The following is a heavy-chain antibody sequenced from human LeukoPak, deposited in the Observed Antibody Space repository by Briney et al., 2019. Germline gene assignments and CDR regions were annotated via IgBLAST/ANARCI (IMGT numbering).Heavy chain of an antibody. CDR1: GFTFSSYV. Sequence: PGGSPRLSCAASGFTFSSYVMSWVRQAPGKGLEWVSGISDSGGSTYYADSVKGRFTISRDNSKNTLYLQMNSLRAEDTAVYYCAKLPGRAADYWGQGTLVTVSS. V-gene: IGHV3-23*01. CDR3: AKLPGRAADY. J-gene: IGHJ4*02. CDR2: ISDSGGST.